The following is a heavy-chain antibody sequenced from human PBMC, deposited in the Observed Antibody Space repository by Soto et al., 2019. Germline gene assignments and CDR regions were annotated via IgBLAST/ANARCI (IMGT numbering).Heavy chain of an antibody. CDR2: ISYDGSNK. Sequence: PGGSLRLSCAASGFTFSSYGMHWVRQAPGKGLEWVAVISYDGSNKYYADSVKGRFTISRDNSKNTLYLQMNSLRAEDTAVYYCAGSDWNNNLNWFDPWGQGTLVTVSS. CDR3: AGSDWNNNLNWFDP. CDR1: GFTFSSYG. V-gene: IGHV3-30*03. D-gene: IGHD1-1*01. J-gene: IGHJ5*02.